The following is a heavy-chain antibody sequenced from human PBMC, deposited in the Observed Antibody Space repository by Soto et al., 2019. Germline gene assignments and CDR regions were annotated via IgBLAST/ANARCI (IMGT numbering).Heavy chain of an antibody. CDR3: TTDLPQNYYDSSGYYSPFDY. Sequence: GGSLRLSCAASGFTFSNAWMNWVRQAPGKGLEWVGRIKSKTDGGTTDYAAPVKGRFTISRDDSKNTLYLQMNSLKTEDTAVYYCTTDLPQNYYDSSGYYSPFDYWGQGTLVTVSS. D-gene: IGHD3-22*01. CDR2: IKSKTDGGTT. CDR1: GFTFSNAW. J-gene: IGHJ4*02. V-gene: IGHV3-15*07.